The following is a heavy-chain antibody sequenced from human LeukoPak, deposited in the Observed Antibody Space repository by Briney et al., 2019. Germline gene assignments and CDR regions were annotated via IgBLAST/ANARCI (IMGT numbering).Heavy chain of an antibody. D-gene: IGHD5-24*01. CDR3: AREVGRWLQFWFDP. CDR2: INSDGSST. CDR1: GFTFSSYW. J-gene: IGHJ5*02. Sequence: GGSLRLSCAASGFTFSSYWMHWVRQAPGKGLVWVSRINSDGSSTSYADSVKGRFTISRDNAKNTLYLQMNSLRAEDTAVYYCAREVGRWLQFWFDPWGQGTLVTVSS. V-gene: IGHV3-74*01.